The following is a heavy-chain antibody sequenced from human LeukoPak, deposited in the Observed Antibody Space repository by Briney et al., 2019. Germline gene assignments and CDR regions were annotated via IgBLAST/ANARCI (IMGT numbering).Heavy chain of an antibody. CDR1: GFTVSSNY. Sequence: GGSLRLSCAASGFTVSSNYMSWVRQAPGKGLEWVSVIYSGGSTYYADSVKGRFTISRDNSKNTLYFQMNSLRAEDTAVYYCARAAFEHVKGRMYSSGWFIDYWGQGTLVTVSS. CDR2: IYSGGST. J-gene: IGHJ4*02. D-gene: IGHD6-19*01. V-gene: IGHV3-53*01. CDR3: ARAAFEHVKGRMYSSGWFIDY.